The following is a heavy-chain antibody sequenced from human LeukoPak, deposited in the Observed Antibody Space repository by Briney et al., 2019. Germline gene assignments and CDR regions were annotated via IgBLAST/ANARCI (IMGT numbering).Heavy chain of an antibody. CDR1: GFTFSSYA. D-gene: IGHD3-3*01. CDR3: AKEVDITILYYYYMDV. V-gene: IGHV3-23*01. J-gene: IGHJ6*03. CDR2: ISGSGGST. Sequence: PGGFLRLSCAASGFTFSSYAMSWVRQAPGKGLEWVSAISGSGGSTYYADSVKGRFTISRDNSKNTLYLQMNSLRAEDTAVYYCAKEVDITILYYYYMDVWGKGTTVTVSS.